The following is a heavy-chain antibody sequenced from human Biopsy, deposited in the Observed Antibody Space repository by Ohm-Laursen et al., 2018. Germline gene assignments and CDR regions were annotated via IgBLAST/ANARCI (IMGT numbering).Heavy chain of an antibody. CDR2: IYTSRST. Sequence: SQTLSLTCTVSGGSISSYYWNWIRQPAGKGLEWIGRIYTSRSTNFNPSLKSRVTMSIDTSKNQFSLRLSSVTAADTAVYYCARAAFGPFDSWGQGALVTVSS. D-gene: IGHD3-16*01. CDR1: GGSISSYY. V-gene: IGHV4-4*07. CDR3: ARAAFGPFDS. J-gene: IGHJ4*02.